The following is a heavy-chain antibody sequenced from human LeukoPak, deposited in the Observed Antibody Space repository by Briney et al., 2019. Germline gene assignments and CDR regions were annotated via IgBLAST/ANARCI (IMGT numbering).Heavy chain of an antibody. CDR3: ARGLRKAVAAPGY. CDR1: GYTFTSYY. Sequence: ASVKVSCKASGYTFTSYYMHWVRQAPGQGLEWMGWMNPNSGNTGYAQKFQGRVTMTRNTSISTAYMELSSLRSEDTAVYYCARGLRKAVAAPGYWGQGTLVTVSS. J-gene: IGHJ4*02. V-gene: IGHV1-8*02. CDR2: MNPNSGNT. D-gene: IGHD6-19*01.